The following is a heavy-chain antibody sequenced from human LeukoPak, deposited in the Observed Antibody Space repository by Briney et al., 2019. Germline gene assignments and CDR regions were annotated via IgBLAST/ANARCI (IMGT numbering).Heavy chain of an antibody. J-gene: IGHJ4*02. V-gene: IGHV3-23*01. Sequence: PGGSLRLSCAASGFTFSSYAMSWVRQAPRKGLEWVSVVSGSGGSTYYADSVKGRFTISRDNSKNTLYLQMNSLRAEDTAVYYCARRNIAAAALDYWGQGTLVTVSS. D-gene: IGHD6-13*01. CDR3: ARRNIAAAALDY. CDR2: VSGSGGST. CDR1: GFTFSSYA.